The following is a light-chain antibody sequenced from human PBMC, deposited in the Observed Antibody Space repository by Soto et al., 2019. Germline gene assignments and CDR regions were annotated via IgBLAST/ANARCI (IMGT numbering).Light chain of an antibody. J-gene: IGLJ2*01. V-gene: IGLV2-14*03. CDR1: VSEVAGYTY. CDR2: DVS. CDR3: SSFTRIVGL. Sequence: QSALTQPASVSGSPGQTITISCTGAVSEVAGYTYVSWYQQHPGKGPKVIIYDVSNRPLGVSNRFSGSKSGITASLTISGLQAEDEADYYCSSFTRIVGLFGGGTKLTVL.